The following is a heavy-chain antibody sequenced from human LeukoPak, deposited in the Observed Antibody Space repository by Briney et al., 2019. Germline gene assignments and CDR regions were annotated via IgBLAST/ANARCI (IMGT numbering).Heavy chain of an antibody. CDR3: ARSLDRSYYYGSGSYYNPARARRYFDL. Sequence: GASVKVPCKASGYTFTSYYMHWVRQAPGQGLEWMGIINPSGGSTSYAQKFQGRVTMTRDMSTSTIYMELSSLRSEDTAVYYCARSLDRSYYYGSGSYYNPARARRYFDLWGRGTLVTVSS. J-gene: IGHJ2*01. D-gene: IGHD3-10*01. V-gene: IGHV1-46*01. CDR1: GYTFTSYY. CDR2: INPSGGST.